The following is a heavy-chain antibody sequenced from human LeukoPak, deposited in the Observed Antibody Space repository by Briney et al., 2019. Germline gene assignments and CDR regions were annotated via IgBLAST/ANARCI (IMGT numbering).Heavy chain of an antibody. CDR1: GFTFSSYA. V-gene: IGHV3-23*01. Sequence: PGGSLRLSCAASGFTFSSYAMSWVRQARGKGREWVSAISGSGGSTYYADSVKGRFTISRDNSKNTLYLQMNSLRAEDTAVYYCAKPRVLLRWFDPWGQGTLVTVSS. CDR3: AKPRVLLRWFDP. D-gene: IGHD3-10*01. CDR2: ISGSGGST. J-gene: IGHJ5*01.